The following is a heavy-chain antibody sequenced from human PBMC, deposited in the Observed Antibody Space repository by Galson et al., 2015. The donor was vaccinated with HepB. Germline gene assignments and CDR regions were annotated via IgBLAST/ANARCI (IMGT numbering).Heavy chain of an antibody. CDR1: GFTFSSYD. CDR3: ARGFYDSIWGSYVHHAFDI. V-gene: IGHV3-13*01. Sequence: SLRLSCAASGFTFSSYDMHWVRQPTGKGLEWVSAIDTAGDTYYPGSVKGRFTISRENAKNSLYLQMNSLRAGDTAVYYCARGFYDSIWGSYVHHAFDIWGQRTMVTVSS. D-gene: IGHD3-16*01. J-gene: IGHJ3*02. CDR2: IDTAGDT.